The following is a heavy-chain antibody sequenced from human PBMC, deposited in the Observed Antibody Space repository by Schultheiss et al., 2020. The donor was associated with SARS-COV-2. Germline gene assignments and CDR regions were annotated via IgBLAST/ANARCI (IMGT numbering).Heavy chain of an antibody. CDR1: GFTFSNYA. V-gene: IGHV3-30*04. Sequence: GESLKISCAASGFTFSNYAMHWVRQAPGKGLEWVAVILYDGSKKYYKNSVKGRFTISRDNSKNTLYLQMNSLRAEDTAVYYCARFIPGEKYGVDVWGQGTTVTVSS. CDR2: ILYDGSKK. J-gene: IGHJ6*02. CDR3: ARFIPGEKYGVDV. D-gene: IGHD3-10*01.